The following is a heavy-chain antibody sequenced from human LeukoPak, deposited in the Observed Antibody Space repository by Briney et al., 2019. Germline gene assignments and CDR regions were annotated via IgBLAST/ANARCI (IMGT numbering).Heavy chain of an antibody. Sequence: SETLSLACTVSGGSISSYYWSWIRQPPGKGLEWIGYIYYSGSTNYNPSLKSRVTISVDTSKNQFSLKLSSVIAADTAVYYCARTTEGYCSSASCFGFAYSYYMDVWGKGTTVTISS. J-gene: IGHJ6*03. CDR3: ARTTEGYCSSASCFGFAYSYYMDV. D-gene: IGHD2-2*01. CDR2: IYYSGST. V-gene: IGHV4-59*01. CDR1: GGSISSYY.